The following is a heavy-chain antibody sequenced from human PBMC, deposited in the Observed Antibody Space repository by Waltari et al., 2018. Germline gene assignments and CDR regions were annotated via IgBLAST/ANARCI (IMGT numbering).Heavy chain of an antibody. CDR3: SSLYGGFDP. D-gene: IGHD3-16*01. J-gene: IGHJ5*02. CDR2: IKEDGSGI. CDR1: GFTFRKDW. Sequence: EVRLVESGGGLVQPGGSLRLSCAASGFTFRKDWMSWVRQAPGRGLEWVANIKEDGSGIYYVDSVEGRFTVSRDNAKNSLYLQMTSLRAEDTAIYYCSSLYGGFDPWGQGTLVTVSS. V-gene: IGHV3-7*01.